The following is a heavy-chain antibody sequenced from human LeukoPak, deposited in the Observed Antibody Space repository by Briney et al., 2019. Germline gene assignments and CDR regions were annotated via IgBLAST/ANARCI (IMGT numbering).Heavy chain of an antibody. Sequence: SETLSLTCTVSGGSISSSSYYWGWIRQPPGKGLEWIGSIYYSGSTYYNPSLKSRVTTSVDTSENQFSLKLSSVTAADTAVYYCARHTFTSGWCFDYWGQGTLVTVSS. D-gene: IGHD6-19*01. J-gene: IGHJ4*02. V-gene: IGHV4-39*01. CDR1: GGSISSSSYY. CDR3: ARHTFTSGWCFDY. CDR2: IYYSGST.